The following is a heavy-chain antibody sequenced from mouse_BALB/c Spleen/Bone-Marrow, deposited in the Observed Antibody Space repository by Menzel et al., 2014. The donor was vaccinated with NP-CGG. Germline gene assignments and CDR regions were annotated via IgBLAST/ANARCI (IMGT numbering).Heavy chain of an antibody. Sequence: QVQLKESGAELVKPGAPVKLSCKASGYTFTSYWMNWVKQRPGRGLEWIGRIDPSDSETRYNQKFKDKATLTVDKSSSTAYIQLSSLTSEDSAVYYCARDGVITSYYAMDYWGQGTSVTVSS. CDR1: GYTFTSYW. CDR2: IDPSDSET. J-gene: IGHJ4*01. D-gene: IGHD2-4*01. CDR3: ARDGVITSYYAMDY. V-gene: IGHV1-69*02.